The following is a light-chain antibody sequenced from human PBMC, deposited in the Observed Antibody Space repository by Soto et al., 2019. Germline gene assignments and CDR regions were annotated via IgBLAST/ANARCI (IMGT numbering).Light chain of an antibody. CDR2: DVT. CDR1: SSDVGGYNY. Sequence: QSVLTQPASVSGSPGQSITISCTGTSSDVGGYNYVCWYQQHPGKAPKLIIYDVTSRPSGVSDRFSGSKSGNTASLSISGLPAEDDADYYCSSYTSSSTVVFGGGTKLTVL. CDR3: SSYTSSSTVV. J-gene: IGLJ2*01. V-gene: IGLV2-14*01.